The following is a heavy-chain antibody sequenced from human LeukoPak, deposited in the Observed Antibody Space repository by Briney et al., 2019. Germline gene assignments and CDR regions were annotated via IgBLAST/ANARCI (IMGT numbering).Heavy chain of an antibody. CDR2: IYYSGST. CDR1: GGSISSYY. V-gene: IGHV4-59*08. D-gene: IGHD3-22*01. J-gene: IGHJ3*02. CDR3: ARHVYYYDSSGYYYDAFDI. Sequence: SETLSLTCTVSGGSISSYYWSWIRQPPGKGLEWIGYIYYSGSTNYNPSLKSRVTISVDTSKNQFSLKLSSVTAADTAVYYCARHVYYYDSSGYYYDAFDIWGQGTMVTVSS.